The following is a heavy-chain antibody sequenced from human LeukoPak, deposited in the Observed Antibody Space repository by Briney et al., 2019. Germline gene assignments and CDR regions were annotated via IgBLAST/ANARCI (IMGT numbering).Heavy chain of an antibody. Sequence: SQTLSLTCVISGDSVSASSVCWHWIRQSPSRGLEWLGKTYYRSRWFNDYGESVKSRISINPDTSENQFSLQLNSVTPEDTAVYYCTRSRNNAMDVWGQGTTVTVS. CDR1: GDSVSASSVC. CDR3: TRSRNNAMDV. CDR2: TYYRSRWFN. J-gene: IGHJ6*02. V-gene: IGHV6-1*01.